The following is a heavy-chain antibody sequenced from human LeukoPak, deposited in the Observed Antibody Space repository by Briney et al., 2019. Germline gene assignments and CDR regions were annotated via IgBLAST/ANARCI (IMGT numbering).Heavy chain of an antibody. CDR3: AGFAAGGSYYYYMDV. J-gene: IGHJ6*03. V-gene: IGHV3-9*01. Sequence: PGRSLRLSCAASGFTFDDYAMHWVRQAPGKGLEWVSGISWNSGSIGYADSVKGRFTISRDNAKNPLYLQMNSLRADDTAVYYCAGFAAGGSYYYYMDVWGKGTTVTVSS. D-gene: IGHD3-10*01. CDR2: ISWNSGSI. CDR1: GFTFDDYA.